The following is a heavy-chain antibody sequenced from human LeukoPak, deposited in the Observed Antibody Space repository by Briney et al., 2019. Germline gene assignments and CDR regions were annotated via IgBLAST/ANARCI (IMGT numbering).Heavy chain of an antibody. CDR1: GGTFSSYA. D-gene: IGHD2-15*01. J-gene: IGHJ3*02. CDR3: ARNYCSGGSCYPPNAFDI. Sequence: SVKVSCKASGGTFSSYAISWVRQAPGQGLEWMGGIIPIFGTTNYAQKFQGRVTITADESTSTAYMELSSLRSEDTAAYYCARNYCSGGSCYPPNAFDIWGQGTMVTVSS. V-gene: IGHV1-69*13. CDR2: IIPIFGTT.